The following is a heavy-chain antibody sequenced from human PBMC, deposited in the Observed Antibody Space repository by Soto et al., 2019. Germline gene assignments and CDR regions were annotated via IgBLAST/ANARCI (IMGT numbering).Heavy chain of an antibody. D-gene: IGHD3-3*01. CDR2: ISGSGGST. V-gene: IGHV3-23*01. J-gene: IGHJ5*02. CDR3: ARTTYYDFWSGLNWFDP. Sequence: HPGGSLRLSCAASGFTFSSYAMSWVRQAPGKGLEWVSAISGSGGSTYYADSVKGRFTISRDNSKNTLYLQMNSLRAEDTAVYYCARTTYYDFWSGLNWFDPWGQGTLVTVSS. CDR1: GFTFSSYA.